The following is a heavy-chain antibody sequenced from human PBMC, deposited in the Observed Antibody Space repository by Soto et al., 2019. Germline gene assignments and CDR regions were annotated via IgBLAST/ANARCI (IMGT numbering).Heavy chain of an antibody. CDR3: AKEQYSSSWPTPFDY. D-gene: IGHD6-13*01. Sequence: GGSLRLSRAASGFTFSSYGMHWVRQAPGKGLEWVAVISYDGSNKYYADSVKGRFTISRDNSKNTLYLQMNSLRAEDTAVYYCAKEQYSSSWPTPFDYWGQGTLVTVSS. CDR2: ISYDGSNK. V-gene: IGHV3-30*18. CDR1: GFTFSSYG. J-gene: IGHJ4*02.